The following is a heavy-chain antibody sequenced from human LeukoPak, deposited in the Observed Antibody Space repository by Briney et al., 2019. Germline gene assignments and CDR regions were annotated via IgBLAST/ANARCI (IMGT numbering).Heavy chain of an antibody. CDR2: LYPSGST. D-gene: IGHD3-22*01. V-gene: IGHV4-38-2*01. Sequence: GSLRLSCAASAFTFSNYWMSWVRQPPGKGLEWIGILYPSGSTYYNPSLKGRVTISVDTSKNQFSLKLSSVTAADTAVYDCARGAYYDSSGYHDVFDIWGQGTMVTVSS. CDR3: ARGAYYDSSGYHDVFDI. J-gene: IGHJ3*02. CDR1: AFTFSNYW.